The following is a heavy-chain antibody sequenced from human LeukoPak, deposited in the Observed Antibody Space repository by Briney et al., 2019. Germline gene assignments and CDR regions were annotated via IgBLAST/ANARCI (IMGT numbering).Heavy chain of an antibody. Sequence: GGSLRLSCAASRFTFSSYWMSWVRQAPGKGLEWVANIKQDGSEKYYVDSVKGRFTISRDNSKNTLYLQMNSLRAEDTAVYYCAKPYYYDSSGHLDALDIWGQGTMVTVSS. J-gene: IGHJ3*02. CDR2: IKQDGSEK. V-gene: IGHV3-7*01. D-gene: IGHD3-22*01. CDR3: AKPYYYDSSGHLDALDI. CDR1: RFTFSSYW.